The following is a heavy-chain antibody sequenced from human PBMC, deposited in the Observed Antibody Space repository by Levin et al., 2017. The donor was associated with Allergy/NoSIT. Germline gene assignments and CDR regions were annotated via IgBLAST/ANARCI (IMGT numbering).Heavy chain of an antibody. CDR1: GFTVSNYY. J-gene: IGHJ4*02. V-gene: IGHV3-11*01. CDR3: ARCTNYCPPSY. Sequence: GGSLRLSCAASGFTVSNYYMSWIRQAPGKGLEWISYISDSGTTIYYADSVRGRFTISRDNAKNSLYLQMNSLRAEDTAVYYCARCTNYCPPSYWGQGTLVTVSS. CDR2: ISDSGTTI. D-gene: IGHD1-7*01.